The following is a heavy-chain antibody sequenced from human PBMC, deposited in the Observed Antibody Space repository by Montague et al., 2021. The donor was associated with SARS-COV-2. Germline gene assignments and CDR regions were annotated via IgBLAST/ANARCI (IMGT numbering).Heavy chain of an antibody. CDR1: GDSISTSTW. J-gene: IGHJ6*02. D-gene: IGHD6-13*01. Sequence: SETLSLTCRVSGDSISTSTWWTWVRQTPGKGLEWFGEIFHSGAINYNPSLKSRVSISVDKSNNQFSLRLSSLIAADTAAYYCATLSRRTAAGTRDYFGLDVWGQGTTVVVSS. CDR3: ATLSRRTAAGTRDYFGLDV. V-gene: IGHV4-4*02. CDR2: IFHSGAI.